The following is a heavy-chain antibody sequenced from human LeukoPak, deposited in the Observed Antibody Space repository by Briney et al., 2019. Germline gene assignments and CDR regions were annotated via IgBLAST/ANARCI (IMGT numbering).Heavy chain of an antibody. D-gene: IGHD4-17*01. J-gene: IGHJ4*02. Sequence: ASVKVSCKASGYTFTNYGFNWVRQAPGQGLEWMGWISAYNGNTNYAQKLQGRVTMTTDTSTSTVYMELRSLRSDDTAVYYCARDWWYGDYSIGDNWGQGTLVTVSS. V-gene: IGHV1-18*01. CDR3: ARDWWYGDYSIGDN. CDR2: ISAYNGNT. CDR1: GYTFTNYG.